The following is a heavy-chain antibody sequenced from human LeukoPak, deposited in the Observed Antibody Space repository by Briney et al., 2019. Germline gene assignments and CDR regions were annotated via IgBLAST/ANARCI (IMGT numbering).Heavy chain of an antibody. J-gene: IGHJ6*03. CDR2: ISWNSGSI. V-gene: IGHV3-9*01. CDR1: GFSFGDYA. CDR3: ARDGVSMVRGVRVLDYYNYYMDV. D-gene: IGHD3-10*01. Sequence: GGSLRLSCAVSGFSFGDYAMHWVRQAPGKGVEWVSGISWNSGSIGYAESVKGRFTISRDNAKNSLYLQMNSLRAEDTALYYCARDGVSMVRGVRVLDYYNYYMDVWGKGTTVTISS.